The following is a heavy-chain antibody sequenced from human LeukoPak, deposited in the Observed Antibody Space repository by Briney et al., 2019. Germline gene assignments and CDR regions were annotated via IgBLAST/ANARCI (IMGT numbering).Heavy chain of an antibody. V-gene: IGHV3-30*02. Sequence: HPGGSLRLSCAASGFTFSSYGMHWVRQAPGKGLEWVAVIWYDGSNKYYADSVKGRFAISRDNSKNTLYLQMNSLRAEDTAVYYCAKDEDAVGPVLFDYWGQGTLVTVSS. CDR2: IWYDGSNK. CDR1: GFTFSSYG. CDR3: AKDEDAVGPVLFDY. D-gene: IGHD3/OR15-3a*01. J-gene: IGHJ4*02.